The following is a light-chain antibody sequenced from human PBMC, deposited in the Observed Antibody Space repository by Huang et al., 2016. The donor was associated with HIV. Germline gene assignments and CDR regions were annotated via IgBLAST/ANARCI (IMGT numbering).Light chain of an antibody. V-gene: IGKV2-28*01. CDR2: LGS. CDR3: MQARQTPWT. Sequence: DIVLTQSPLSLPVTPGEPAAISCRSGQSLLHSNGNNYLDWYLQKPGHSPQVRIDLGSTRASGVPDRFSGSGSGTDFTLKISRVEAEDVGIYYCMQARQTPWTFGQGTKVEIK. J-gene: IGKJ1*01. CDR1: QSLLHSNGNNY.